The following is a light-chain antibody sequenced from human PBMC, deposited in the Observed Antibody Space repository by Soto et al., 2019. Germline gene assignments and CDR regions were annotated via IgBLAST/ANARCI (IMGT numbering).Light chain of an antibody. CDR1: SSDIGSYDF. V-gene: IGLV2-14*01. CDR3: SSYTTSSTWV. CDR2: EVT. J-gene: IGLJ3*02. Sequence: QSVLTQPASVSGSLGQSITISCIGASSDIGSYDFVSWYQQHPGKAPKLLIYEVTNRPSGISNRFSGSKSGFTASLTISGLQALDESDYYCSSYTTSSTWVFGGGTKVTVL.